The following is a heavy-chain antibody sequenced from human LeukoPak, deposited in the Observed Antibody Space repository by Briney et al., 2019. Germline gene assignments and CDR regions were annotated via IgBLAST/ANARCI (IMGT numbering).Heavy chain of an antibody. J-gene: IGHJ3*02. V-gene: IGHV4-61*01. D-gene: IGHD3-10*01. Sequence: SETLSLTCTVSGGSISSSSYYWGWIRQPPGKGLEWIGYIYYSGSTNYNSSLKSRVTISVDTSKNQFSLKLSSVTAADTAVYYCARDGSGSYYSHDAFDIWGQGTMVTVSS. CDR2: IYYSGST. CDR1: GGSISSSSYY. CDR3: ARDGSGSYYSHDAFDI.